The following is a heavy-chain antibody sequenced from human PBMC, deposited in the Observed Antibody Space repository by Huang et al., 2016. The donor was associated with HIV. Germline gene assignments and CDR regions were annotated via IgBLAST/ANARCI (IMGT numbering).Heavy chain of an antibody. V-gene: IGHV4-34*01. D-gene: IGHD1-1*01. CDR1: GGSFSGYY. Sequence: QVQLQQWGAGLLKPSETLSLTCAVYGGSFSGYYWSWIRQSPGKGLEWIWEINHSVSTNYNPSLKSRLTISVDTSKNQFSLKLSSVTAADTAVYYCARERMMSWLDDHDAFDIWGQGTMVTVSS. CDR2: INHSVST. J-gene: IGHJ3*02. CDR3: ARERMMSWLDDHDAFDI.